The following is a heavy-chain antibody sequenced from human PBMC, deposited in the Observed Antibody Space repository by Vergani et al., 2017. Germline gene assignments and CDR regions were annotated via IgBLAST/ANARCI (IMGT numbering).Heavy chain of an antibody. CDR2: IIPIFGTA. CDR1: GGTFSSYA. V-gene: IGHV1-69*14. CDR3: ARGERARVRSSWYFDL. Sequence: QVQLVQSGAEVKKPGSSVKVSCKASGGTFSSYAISWVRQAPGQGLEWMGRIIPIFGTANYAQKFQGRVTITADKSTSTAYMELSGLRSEDTAVYYCARGERARVRSSWYFDLWGRGTLVTVSS. D-gene: IGHD1-1*01. J-gene: IGHJ2*01.